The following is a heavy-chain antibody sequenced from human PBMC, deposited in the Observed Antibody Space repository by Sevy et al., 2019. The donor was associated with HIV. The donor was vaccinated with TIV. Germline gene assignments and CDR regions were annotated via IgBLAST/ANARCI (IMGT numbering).Heavy chain of an antibody. D-gene: IGHD3-22*01. CDR1: GFTFRTYA. CDR2: ISGSGGST. V-gene: IGHV3-23*01. J-gene: IGHJ3*02. Sequence: GGSLRLSCAASGFTFRTYAMNWVRQAPGKGLEWVSGISGSGGSTYDADSVKGRFTISRDNSKNTLYLQMNSLRAEDTAVYYCAKDYYDSSGYYPMDAFDIWGQGTMVTVSS. CDR3: AKDYYDSSGYYPMDAFDI.